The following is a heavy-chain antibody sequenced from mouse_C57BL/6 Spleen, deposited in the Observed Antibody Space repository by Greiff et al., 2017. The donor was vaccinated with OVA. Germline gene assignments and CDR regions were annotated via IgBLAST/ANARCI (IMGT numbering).Heavy chain of an antibody. CDR2: IHPNSGST. V-gene: IGHV1-64*01. CDR1: GYTFTSYW. J-gene: IGHJ4*01. CDR3: ARSRGLDDYDDAMDY. D-gene: IGHD2-4*01. Sequence: QVQLQQPGAELVKPGASVKLSCKASGYTFTSYWMHWVKQRPGQGLEWIGMIHPNSGSTNYTEKFKSKATLTVDTSSRTAYMQLSSLTSEDSAVYYCARSRGLDDYDDAMDYWGQGTSVTVSS.